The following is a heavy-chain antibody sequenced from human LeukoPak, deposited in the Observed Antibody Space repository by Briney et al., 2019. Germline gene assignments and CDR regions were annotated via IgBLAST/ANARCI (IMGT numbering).Heavy chain of an antibody. CDR2: INPNSGGT. Sequence: ASVKVSCKASGYTFTGYYMHWVRQAPGQGLEWMGWINPNSGGTNYAQKFQGRVTMTRDTSISTAYMELSRLRSDDTAVYYCARDYPPYRDDILTGGDYDYWGQGTLVTVSS. J-gene: IGHJ4*02. V-gene: IGHV1-2*02. CDR3: ARDYPPYRDDILTGGDYDY. CDR1: GYTFTGYY. D-gene: IGHD3-9*01.